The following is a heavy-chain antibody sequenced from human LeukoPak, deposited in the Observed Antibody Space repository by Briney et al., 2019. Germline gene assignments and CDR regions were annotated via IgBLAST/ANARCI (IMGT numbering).Heavy chain of an antibody. CDR2: ISFDGSNK. Sequence: PGGSLRLSCAASGFTFSTYGMHWVRQAPGKGLGWVAVISFDGSNKYYADPVKGRVTISRDNSKNTLYLQMNSLRAEDTAVYYCARVVAAADHFDYWGQGTLVTVSS. CDR3: ARVVAAADHFDY. D-gene: IGHD6-13*01. V-gene: IGHV3-30*12. CDR1: GFTFSTYG. J-gene: IGHJ4*02.